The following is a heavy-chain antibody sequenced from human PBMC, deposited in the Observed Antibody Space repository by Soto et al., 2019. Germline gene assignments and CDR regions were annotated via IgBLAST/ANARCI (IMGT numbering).Heavy chain of an antibody. J-gene: IGHJ4*02. Sequence: QVQLVESGGGVVQPGRSLRLSCAASGFTFSSYGMHWVRQAPGKGLEWVAVMYYDGSDEYYADSVKGRFTISRDNSKNPLYLQMNGLRAEDTAIYYCAKDYSSKSYGINYWGQGTLVSVSS. CDR1: GFTFSSYG. V-gene: IGHV3-33*06. CDR2: MYYDGSDE. D-gene: IGHD4-4*01. CDR3: AKDYSSKSYGINY.